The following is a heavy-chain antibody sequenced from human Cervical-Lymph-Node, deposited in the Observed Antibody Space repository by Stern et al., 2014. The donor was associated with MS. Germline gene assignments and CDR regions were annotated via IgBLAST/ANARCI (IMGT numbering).Heavy chain of an antibody. Sequence: VQLVASGGGVVQPGRSSRLSCAASGFIFSSYAMHWVRQAPGKGLDWVAFLSNEGSKQFYADSVKGRFTISRDNSNNTLYLQMNSLRPEDTAVYYCARDTCRGGGCYFRYWGQGILITVSS. CDR1: GFIFSSYA. D-gene: IGHD2-15*01. J-gene: IGHJ4*02. CDR2: LSNEGSKQ. V-gene: IGHV3-30-3*01. CDR3: ARDTCRGGGCYFRY.